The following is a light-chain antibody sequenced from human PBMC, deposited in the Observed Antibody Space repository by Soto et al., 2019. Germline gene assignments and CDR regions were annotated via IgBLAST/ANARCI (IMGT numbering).Light chain of an antibody. CDR2: GNS. Sequence: QSVLTQPPSVSGTLGQRVAISCSGSSSNIGSNTVNWYQQLPGTAPKLLIYGNSQRPSGVPDRFSGSKSGTSASLAISGLQSEDEADYYCATWDDSLTAFYVFGTGTKVTVL. CDR3: ATWDDSLTAFYV. V-gene: IGLV1-44*01. J-gene: IGLJ1*01. CDR1: SSNIGSNT.